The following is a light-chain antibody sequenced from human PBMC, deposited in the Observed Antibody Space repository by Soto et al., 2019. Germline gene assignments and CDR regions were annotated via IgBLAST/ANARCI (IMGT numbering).Light chain of an antibody. J-gene: IGLJ1*01. CDR3: QSYDSSLSGYV. Sequence: QSALTQPPSVSGAPGQRVTISCTGSSSYIGAGYDVHWYQQLPGTAPKLLIYANTNRPSGVPGRFSGSKSGTSASLAITGLQAEDEADYYCQSYDSSLSGYVFGTGTKLTVL. CDR2: ANT. CDR1: SSYIGAGYD. V-gene: IGLV1-40*01.